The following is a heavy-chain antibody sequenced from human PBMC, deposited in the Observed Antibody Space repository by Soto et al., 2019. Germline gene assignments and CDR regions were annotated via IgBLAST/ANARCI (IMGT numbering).Heavy chain of an antibody. D-gene: IGHD6-19*01. Sequence: QVQLVQSGAEVKKPGSSVKVSCKASGGTFSSYAFSWVRQAPGQGLEWMGGIIPIFGTANYAQKFQGRVTITADESTSTAYMELSSLRSEDTAVYYCASTSGSGWTYYYYGMDVWGQGTTVTVSS. V-gene: IGHV1-69*01. CDR2: IIPIFGTA. CDR3: ASTSGSGWTYYYYGMDV. J-gene: IGHJ6*02. CDR1: GGTFSSYA.